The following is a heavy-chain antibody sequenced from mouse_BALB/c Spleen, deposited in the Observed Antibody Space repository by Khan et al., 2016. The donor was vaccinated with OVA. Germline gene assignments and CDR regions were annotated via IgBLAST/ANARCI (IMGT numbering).Heavy chain of an antibody. CDR1: GYTFTTYW. V-gene: IGHV1-7*01. Sequence: QVQLQQSGAELAKPGASVKMSCKASGYTFTTYWMHWVKQRPGQGLEWIGYINPSTGYTEYNQNFKDKATLTADTSSSTAYMQLSSLTSEDSAVYDCASHRYDGSWFDYWGQGTLVTVSA. CDR2: INPSTGYT. J-gene: IGHJ3*01. CDR3: ASHRYDGSWFDY. D-gene: IGHD2-14*01.